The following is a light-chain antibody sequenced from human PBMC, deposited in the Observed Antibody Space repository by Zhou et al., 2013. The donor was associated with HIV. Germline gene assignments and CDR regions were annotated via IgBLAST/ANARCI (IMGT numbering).Light chain of an antibody. Sequence: DIQMTQSPSSLSASAGDRVTITCRASQDISTYLAWYQHRPGKNPRLLIYAASTLQSGVPSRFSGSGSGTNFTLTISSLQPEDVATYYCQQHYSQWTFGQGTKVEIK. V-gene: IGKV1-27*01. CDR2: AAS. CDR3: QQHYSQWT. CDR1: QDISTY. J-gene: IGKJ1*01.